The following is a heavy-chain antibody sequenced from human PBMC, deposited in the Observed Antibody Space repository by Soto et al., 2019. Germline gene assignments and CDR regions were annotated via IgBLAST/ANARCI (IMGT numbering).Heavy chain of an antibody. CDR2: IDHIGST. CDR3: ASMDSRYNYFQH. D-gene: IGHD3-22*01. CDR1: GGSISSGGYS. J-gene: IGHJ1*01. Sequence: HLQLQASGSGLVKPSQTLSLTCAVSGGSISSGGYSWCWIRQPPGKGLEWIGYIDHIGSTYYNPSLKSRATISVDRSKNQFSLKLSSVTAADTAEYYCASMDSRYNYFQHWCQGTLVTVS. V-gene: IGHV4-30-2*01.